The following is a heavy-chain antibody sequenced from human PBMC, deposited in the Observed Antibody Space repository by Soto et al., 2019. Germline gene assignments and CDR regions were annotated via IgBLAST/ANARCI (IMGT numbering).Heavy chain of an antibody. V-gene: IGHV4-61*01. CDR3: ARGRVVINYYYGMDV. D-gene: IGHD3-3*01. CDR2: IYYSGST. J-gene: IGHJ6*02. CDR1: GGSVSSGSYY. Sequence: PSETLSLTCTVSGGSVSSGSYYWSWIRQPPGKGLEWIGYIYYSGSTNYNPSLKSRVTISVDTSRNQFSLKLSSVTAADTAAYYCARGRVVINYYYGMDVWGQGTTVTVSS.